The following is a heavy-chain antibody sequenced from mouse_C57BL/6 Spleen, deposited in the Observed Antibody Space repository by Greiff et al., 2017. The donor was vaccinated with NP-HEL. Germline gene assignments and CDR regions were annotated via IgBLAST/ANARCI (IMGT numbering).Heavy chain of an antibody. CDR1: GYTFTSYW. CDR3: AILWLRRGYFDY. D-gene: IGHD2-2*01. J-gene: IGHJ2*01. CDR2: IDPSDSYT. Sequence: QVQLQQPGAELVMPGASVKLSCKASGYTFTSYWMHWVKQRPGQGLEWIGEIDPSDSYTNYNQKFKGKSTLTVDKSSSTAYMQLSSLTSEDSAVYYCAILWLRRGYFDYWGQGTTLTVSS. V-gene: IGHV1-69*01.